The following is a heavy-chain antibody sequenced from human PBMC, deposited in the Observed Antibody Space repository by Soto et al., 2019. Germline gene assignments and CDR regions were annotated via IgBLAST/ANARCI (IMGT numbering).Heavy chain of an antibody. CDR3: ARDRSEVAFLEWSPEEPYGMDV. CDR2: IYTSGST. D-gene: IGHD3-3*02. Sequence: PSETLSLTCTVSGGSINSYYWSCIRQPAGKGLEWIGRIYTSGSTNYNPSLKSRVTMSADTSKNQFSLKLSSVTAADTAVYYCARDRSEVAFLEWSPEEPYGMDVWGQGTTVTVSS. V-gene: IGHV4-4*07. CDR1: GGSINSYY. J-gene: IGHJ6*02.